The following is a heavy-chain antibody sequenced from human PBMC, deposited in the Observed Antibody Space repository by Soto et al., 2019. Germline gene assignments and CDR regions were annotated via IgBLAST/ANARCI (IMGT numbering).Heavy chain of an antibody. V-gene: IGHV2-5*02. CDR2: INWDDDR. D-gene: IGHD3-22*01. J-gene: IGHJ4*02. CDR3: AHRRNFYNNSGLDY. CDR1: RSSLSTGGVG. Sequence: QISLRESGPTLVKPTQTLTLTCTLSRSSLSTGGVGVSWIRQPPGKALEWLAHINWDDDRRYNPSLRGRLTIIKDTSKNQVVLTLTNVDPVDTATYYCAHRRNFYNNSGLDYWGQGTLVTVSS.